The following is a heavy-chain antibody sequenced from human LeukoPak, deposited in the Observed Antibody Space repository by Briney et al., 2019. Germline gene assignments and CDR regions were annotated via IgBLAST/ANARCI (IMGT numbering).Heavy chain of an antibody. CDR1: GFYFLDHP. J-gene: IGHJ4*02. V-gene: IGHV3-9*01. CDR2: IGNSLSK. CDR3: AKEIRRGDSPLDS. Sequence: GGSLRLSCSASGFYFLDHPIRWVRQAPGKGPEWVSGIGNSLSKGYADSVRGRFTISRDNAGNSVYLQMKSLRPEDTALYYCAKEIRRGDSPLDSWGQGTLVTVSS.